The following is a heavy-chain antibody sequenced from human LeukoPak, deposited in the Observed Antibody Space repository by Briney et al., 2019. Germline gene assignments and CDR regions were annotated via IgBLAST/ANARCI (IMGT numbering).Heavy chain of an antibody. J-gene: IGHJ4*02. CDR1: GFTFSSYG. D-gene: IGHD3-22*01. CDR2: IWYDGSNK. CDR3: AKGGDSSGYYFSFDY. Sequence: GRSLRLSCAASGFTFSSYGLHWVRQAPGKGLEWVALIWYDGSNKYYADSVKGRFTISRDNSKNTLYLQMNSLRAEDTAVYYCAKGGDSSGYYFSFDYWGQGTLVTVSS. V-gene: IGHV3-33*06.